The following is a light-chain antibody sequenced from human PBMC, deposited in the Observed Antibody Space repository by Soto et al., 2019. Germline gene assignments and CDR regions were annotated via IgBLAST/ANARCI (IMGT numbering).Light chain of an antibody. V-gene: IGLV2-14*01. CDR1: SSDVGGYNY. CDR3: NSYAGTSYV. Sequence: QSFLTQPASVSGTPGQSITISCAGTSSDVGGYNYVSWYQQYPGKAPKLIIYDVNNRPSGVSCRFSGSKSGNTASLTISGLQAEDEADYYCNSYAGTSYVFGTGTKVTVL. J-gene: IGLJ1*01. CDR2: DVN.